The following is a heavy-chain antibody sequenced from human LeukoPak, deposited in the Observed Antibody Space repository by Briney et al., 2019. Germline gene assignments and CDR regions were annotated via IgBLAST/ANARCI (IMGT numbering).Heavy chain of an antibody. J-gene: IGHJ3*02. D-gene: IGHD3-22*01. V-gene: IGHV1-3*01. Sequence: ASVKVSCKASGGTFSSYAISWVRQAPGQRLEWMGWINAGNGNTKYSQKFQGRVTITRDTSASTAYMELSSLRSEDTAVYYCARDWPYYYDSSGYRPAAFDIWGQGTMVTVSS. CDR1: GGTFSSYA. CDR2: INAGNGNT. CDR3: ARDWPYYYDSSGYRPAAFDI.